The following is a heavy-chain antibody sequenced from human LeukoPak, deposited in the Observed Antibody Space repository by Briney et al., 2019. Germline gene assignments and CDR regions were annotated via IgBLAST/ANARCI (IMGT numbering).Heavy chain of an antibody. CDR1: GGTFSSYA. D-gene: IGHD1-26*01. J-gene: IGHJ4*02. CDR2: IIPIFGTA. Sequence: SVKVSCKASGGTFSSYAISWVRQAPGQGLEWMGGIIPIFGTANYAQKFQGRVTITADESTSTAYMELSSLGSEDTAVYYCARAHSGSYSIAYWGQGTLVTVSS. CDR3: ARAHSGSYSIAY. V-gene: IGHV1-69*13.